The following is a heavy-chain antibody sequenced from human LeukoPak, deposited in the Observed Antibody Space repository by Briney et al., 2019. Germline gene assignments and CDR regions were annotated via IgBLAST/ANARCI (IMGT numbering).Heavy chain of an antibody. CDR1: GFTFSSYW. V-gene: IGHV3-21*01. Sequence: GGSLRLSCAASGFTFSSYWMSWVRQAPGKGLEWVSSISSSSSYIYYADSVKGRFTISRDNAKNSLYLRMNSLRAEDTAVYYCARVGITHPAFDYWGQGTLVTVSS. CDR2: ISSSSSYI. CDR3: ARVGITHPAFDY. J-gene: IGHJ4*02. D-gene: IGHD1-14*01.